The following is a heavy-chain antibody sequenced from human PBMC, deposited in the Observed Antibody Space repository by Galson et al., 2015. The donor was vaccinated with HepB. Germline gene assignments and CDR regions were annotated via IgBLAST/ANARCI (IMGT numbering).Heavy chain of an antibody. D-gene: IGHD4-23*01. Sequence: SVKVSCKASGYTFTSYYMHWVRQAPGQGLEWMGIINPSGGSTSYAQKFQGRVTMTRDTSTSTVYMELRSLRSDDTAVYYCARDLGGNTGPYYFDYWGQGTLVTVSS. V-gene: IGHV1-46*01. J-gene: IGHJ4*02. CDR3: ARDLGGNTGPYYFDY. CDR1: GYTFTSYY. CDR2: INPSGGST.